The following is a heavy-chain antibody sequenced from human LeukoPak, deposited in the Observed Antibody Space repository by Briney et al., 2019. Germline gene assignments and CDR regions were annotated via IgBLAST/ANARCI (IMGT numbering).Heavy chain of an antibody. CDR1: GFTFGSYG. Sequence: GGSMRLSCAASGFTFGSYGMSWVRQAPGEGLEWVSFITPNADRASYADSVKGRCIISRDNPRDTLYMQMNSLRDEDMAVYYCAIMHGYYDGSGYWVQWGQGTLVTVSS. D-gene: IGHD3-22*01. CDR2: ITPNADRA. J-gene: IGHJ1*01. CDR3: AIMHGYYDGSGYWVQ. V-gene: IGHV3-23*01.